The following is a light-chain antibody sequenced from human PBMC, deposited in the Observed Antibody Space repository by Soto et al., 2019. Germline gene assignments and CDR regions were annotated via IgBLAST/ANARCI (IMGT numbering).Light chain of an antibody. V-gene: IGKV3-20*01. J-gene: IGKJ1*01. CDR2: RTS. CDR1: QSVPDNK. Sequence: ENVLTQSPGTLSLSPGERATLSCRASQSVPDNKLAWYQHKPGQAPSLLIYRTSTRATGIPDRFSGSGSGTDFTLTISRLEPEDFAVYYCQQYGDWKTFGQGPKVELK. CDR3: QQYGDWKT.